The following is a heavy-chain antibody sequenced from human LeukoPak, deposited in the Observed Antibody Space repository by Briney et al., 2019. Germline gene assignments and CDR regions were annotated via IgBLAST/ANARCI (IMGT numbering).Heavy chain of an antibody. CDR1: GFSFSSTA. V-gene: IGHV3-23*01. D-gene: IGHD6-13*01. CDR2: SDTDGDT. CDR3: AKKTPGTYPFDY. Sequence: GGSLRLSCAASGFSFSSTAMNWVRQAPGKGLEWVSASDTDGDTYYADSVQGRFTISRDNSRNTLYLQMTSLRADDTAVYYCAKKTPGTYPFDYWGQGTLVTVSP. J-gene: IGHJ4*02.